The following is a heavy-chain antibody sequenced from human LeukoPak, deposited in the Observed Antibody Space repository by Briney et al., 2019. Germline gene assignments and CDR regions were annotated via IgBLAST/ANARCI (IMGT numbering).Heavy chain of an antibody. Sequence: INHSGSTNYNPSLKSRVTISVDTSKNQFSLKLSSVTAADTAVYYCARGAYYGSGSYSKGPYYFDYWGQGTLVTVSS. CDR2: INHSGST. CDR3: ARGAYYGSGSYSKGPYYFDY. V-gene: IGHV4-34*01. D-gene: IGHD3-10*01. J-gene: IGHJ4*02.